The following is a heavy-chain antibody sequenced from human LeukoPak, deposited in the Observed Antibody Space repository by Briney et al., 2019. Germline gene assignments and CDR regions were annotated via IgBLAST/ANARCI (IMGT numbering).Heavy chain of an antibody. CDR2: ISGSGGST. CDR3: AKKARIAAAGRNHY. CDR1: GFTFSSYA. J-gene: IGHJ4*02. Sequence: AGGSLRLSCAASGFTFSSYAMSGVRQAPGKGLVWVSAISGSGGSTFYADSVKGRFTISRDNSKNTLYLQINSVRAQDTAVYYCAKKARIAAAGRNHYWGEGTLVTVSS. D-gene: IGHD6-13*01. V-gene: IGHV3-23*01.